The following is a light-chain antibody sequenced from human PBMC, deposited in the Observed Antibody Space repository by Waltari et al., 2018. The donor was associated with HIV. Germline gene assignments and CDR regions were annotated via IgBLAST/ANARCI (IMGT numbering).Light chain of an antibody. J-gene: IGLJ1*01. CDR1: SSDVGVYNY. CDR2: EVS. V-gene: IGLV2-14*01. CDR3: SSYTSSSSFV. Sequence: QSALTQPASVSGSPGQSITISCTGTSSDVGVYNYVSWYQQHPGKAPKVMIYEVSNRPSGVSNRFSGSKSGNTASLIISGLQAEDEADYYCSSYTSSSSFVFGTGTKVTVL.